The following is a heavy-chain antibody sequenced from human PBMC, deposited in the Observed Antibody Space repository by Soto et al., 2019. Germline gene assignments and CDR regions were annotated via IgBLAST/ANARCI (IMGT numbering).Heavy chain of an antibody. CDR3: ARVDFSYCSSTSCYVMGDYYYMDV. D-gene: IGHD2-2*01. CDR1: GFTFSSYS. J-gene: IGHJ6*03. Sequence: GGSLRLSCAASGFTFSSYSMNWVRQAPGKGLEWVSSISSSSSYIYYADSVKGRFTISKDNAKNSLYLQMNSLRAGDTAVYYCARVDFSYCSSTSCYVMGDYYYMDVWGKGTTVTVSS. CDR2: ISSSSSYI. V-gene: IGHV3-21*01.